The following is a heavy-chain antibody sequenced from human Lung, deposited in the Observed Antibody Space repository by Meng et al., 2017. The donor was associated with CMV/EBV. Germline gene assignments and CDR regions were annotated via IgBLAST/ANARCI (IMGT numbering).Heavy chain of an antibody. Sequence: GGSLRLSCAASGFTFSSYSINCVRQAPGEGLEWVSSISSSSSYIYYADSVKGRFTISRDNAKNSLYLQMNSLRAEDTAVYYCARDTLTMVRGVWVYWGQGXLVTVSS. CDR2: ISSSSSYI. V-gene: IGHV3-21*01. CDR1: GFTFSSYS. J-gene: IGHJ4*02. CDR3: ARDTLTMVRGVWVY. D-gene: IGHD3-10*01.